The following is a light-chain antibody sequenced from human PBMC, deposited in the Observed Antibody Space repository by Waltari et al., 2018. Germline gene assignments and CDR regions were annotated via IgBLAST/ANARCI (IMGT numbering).Light chain of an antibody. CDR1: QSVSRT. CDR3: QHYVRLPAT. CDR2: GAS. J-gene: IGKJ1*01. V-gene: IGKV3-20*01. Sequence: IVLTQSPGTLSLSPGERATLSCRASQSVSRTLAWYQQKPGQAPNLLIYGASIRATGIPDRFTGSGSGTDFSLTISSLEPEDFAIYFCQHYVRLPATFGQGTKVEIK.